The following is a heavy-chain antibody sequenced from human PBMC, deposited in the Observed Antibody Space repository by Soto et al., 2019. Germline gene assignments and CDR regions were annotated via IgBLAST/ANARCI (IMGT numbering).Heavy chain of an antibody. Sequence: ASVKVSCKASGYTFTTYGISWVRQAPGQGLEWMGWISGYNGHSKYAQKFQGRVTMTTDTSTSTVYMDLRSLRSDDTAVYYCAREGEMPYYYYGLDVWGQGTTVTVSS. CDR1: GYTFTTYG. CDR2: ISGYNGHS. CDR3: AREGEMPYYYYGLDV. V-gene: IGHV1-18*01. J-gene: IGHJ6*02. D-gene: IGHD3-16*01.